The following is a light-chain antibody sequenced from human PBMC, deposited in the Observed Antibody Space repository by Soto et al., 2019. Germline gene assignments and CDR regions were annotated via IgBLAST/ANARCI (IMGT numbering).Light chain of an antibody. CDR2: HAS. Sequence: EIVLTQSPGTLSLSPGERATLSCRASRSVSSSFLAWYQQKSGQAPRLLIYHASSRATGIPDRFSASGSGIDFTLTISRLEPEDFAVYFCQQYGSSPWTFGQATKVEIK. V-gene: IGKV3-20*01. J-gene: IGKJ1*01. CDR1: RSVSSSF. CDR3: QQYGSSPWT.